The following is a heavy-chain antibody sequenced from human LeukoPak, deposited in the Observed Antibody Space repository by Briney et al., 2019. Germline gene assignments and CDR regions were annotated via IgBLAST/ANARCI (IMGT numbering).Heavy chain of an antibody. V-gene: IGHV4-39*07. J-gene: IGHJ4*02. Sequence: SETLSLNCTVSVGSVSSSTYSWGWIRRAPGKGLEWIGSIYYSGSTYYNPSLKSRVTISIDTSKNQFSLKLSSVTAADTAVYYCARAGGFFSPFGYWGQGTLVTVSS. D-gene: IGHD3-16*01. CDR3: ARAGGFFSPFGY. CDR2: IYYSGST. CDR1: VGSVSSSTYS.